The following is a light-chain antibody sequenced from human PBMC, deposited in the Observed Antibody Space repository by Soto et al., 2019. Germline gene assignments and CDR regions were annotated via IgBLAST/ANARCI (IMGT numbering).Light chain of an antibody. V-gene: IGKV3-11*01. Sequence: ELVLTQSPATLSLSQRESATLSCRATRSVSSYLAWYQQKPGQASRLLIYDASSRPTDIPARFSGSGSGTDFTLTISSLEPEDFALYYCQQRSNWPITFGQGTRLEIK. CDR2: DAS. J-gene: IGKJ5*01. CDR1: RSVSSY. CDR3: QQRSNWPIT.